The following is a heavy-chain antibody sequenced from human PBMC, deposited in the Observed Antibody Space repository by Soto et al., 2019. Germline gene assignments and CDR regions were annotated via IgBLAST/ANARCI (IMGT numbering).Heavy chain of an antibody. CDR2: LYYGGTT. CDR1: GGSISSYY. J-gene: IGHJ6*02. V-gene: IGHV4-59*01. Sequence: PSETLSLTCTVSGGSISSYYWSWIRQPPGKGLDWIGYLYYGGTTNYNPSLKSRVSISVDTSKNQFSLKLTSVTAADTAVYYCARGDGSFYYYGMDVWGQGTTVTVSS. CDR3: ARGDGSFYYYGMDV.